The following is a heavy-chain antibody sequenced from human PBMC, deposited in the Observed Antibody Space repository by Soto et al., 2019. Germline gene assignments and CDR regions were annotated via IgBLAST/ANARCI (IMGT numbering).Heavy chain of an antibody. CDR1: GFTFSSYW. D-gene: IGHD5-12*01. V-gene: IGHV3-7*01. CDR3: ARDESGYDLWYYYYMDV. J-gene: IGHJ6*03. CDR2: IKQDGSEK. Sequence: GGPLRLSFAASGFTFSSYWMSWVRQVPGKGLEWVANIKQDGSEKYYVDSVKGRFTISRDNAKNSLYLQMNSLRAEDTAVYYCARDESGYDLWYYYYMDVWGKGTTVTVSS.